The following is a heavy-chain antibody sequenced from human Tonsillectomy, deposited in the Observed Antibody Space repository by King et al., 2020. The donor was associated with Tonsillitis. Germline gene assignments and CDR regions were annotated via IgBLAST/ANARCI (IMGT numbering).Heavy chain of an antibody. Sequence: VQLVESGAEVKKPGESLRISCQVSGYSFTSHWISWVRQMPGKGLEWMGRIDPSDSYTNYSPSFQGHVTLSADKSISTAYLHWSSLKASDSAMYYCVRWITGAGSYWGQGTLVTVSS. V-gene: IGHV5-10-1*03. CDR1: GYSFTSHW. J-gene: IGHJ4*02. CDR2: IDPSDSYT. CDR3: VRWITGAGSY. D-gene: IGHD3-16*01.